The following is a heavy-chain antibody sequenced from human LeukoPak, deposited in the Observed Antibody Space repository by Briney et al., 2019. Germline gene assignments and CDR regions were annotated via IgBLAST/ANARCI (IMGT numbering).Heavy chain of an antibody. V-gene: IGHV3-13*01. J-gene: IGHJ6*02. Sequence: GSLRLSCAASGFTFSSYDMHWVRQAPGKGLEWVSAIGTAGDTYYPGSVKGRFTISRENAKNSLYLQMNSLRAGDTAVYYCARGGYSSSSNYYYYGMDVWGQGTTVTVSS. D-gene: IGHD6-13*01. CDR3: ARGGYSSSSNYYYYGMDV. CDR2: IGTAGDT. CDR1: GFTFSSYD.